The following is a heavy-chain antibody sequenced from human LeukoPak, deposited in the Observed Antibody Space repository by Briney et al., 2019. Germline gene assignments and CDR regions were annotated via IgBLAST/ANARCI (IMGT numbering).Heavy chain of an antibody. V-gene: IGHV3-48*03. Sequence: GGSLRLSCAASEFTFTSYELNWVRQAPGKGLEWVSYISSSGNTISYADSVKGRFTISRDNAKNSLYLQVISLRAEDTAVYYCARASTTVPNLLDHWGRGTLVTVSS. CDR3: ARASTTVPNLLDH. J-gene: IGHJ4*02. CDR1: EFTFTSYE. D-gene: IGHD4-17*01. CDR2: ISSSGNTI.